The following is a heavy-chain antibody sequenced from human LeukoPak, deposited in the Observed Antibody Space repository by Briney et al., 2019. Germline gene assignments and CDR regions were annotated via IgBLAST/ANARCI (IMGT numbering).Heavy chain of an antibody. D-gene: IGHD6-6*01. CDR2: LRSDRYGGTS. CDR3: TRISSSPAALYYYYMDV. CDR1: GFTFGDNP. V-gene: IGHV3-49*04. J-gene: IGHJ6*03. Sequence: GGSLRLSCTASGFTFGDNPLNWVRQAPGKGLEWVGLLRSDRYGGTSEYVASVNGRFSISRDDSRNILYLEMNSLRNEDTAVYFCTRISSSPAALYYYYMDVWGKGIPVTVSS.